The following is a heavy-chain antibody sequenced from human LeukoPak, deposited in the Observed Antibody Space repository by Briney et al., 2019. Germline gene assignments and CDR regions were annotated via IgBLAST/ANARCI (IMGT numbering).Heavy chain of an antibody. Sequence: GGSLRLSCAASGFTFSSYSMNWVRQAPGKGLEWVSSISSSSSYIYYADSVKGRFTISRDNSKNTLYLQMNSLRAEDTAVYYCARDLYAVVTGFDYWGQGTLVTASS. CDR2: ISSSSSYI. CDR1: GFTFSSYS. D-gene: IGHD3-22*01. CDR3: ARDLYAVVTGFDY. V-gene: IGHV3-21*01. J-gene: IGHJ4*02.